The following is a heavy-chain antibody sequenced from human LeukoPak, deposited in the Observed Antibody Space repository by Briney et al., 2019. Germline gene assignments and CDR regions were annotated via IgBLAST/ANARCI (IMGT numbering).Heavy chain of an antibody. Sequence: ASVKVSCKGSGYTFTSYGMSWVRQAPGQGREGMGWISAYNGNTNYAQKLQGRVTMTTDTSTSTAYMELRSLRSDDTAVYYCARSLEYASGDPPGSWGQGTLVTVSS. J-gene: IGHJ5*02. D-gene: IGHD4-17*01. CDR2: ISAYNGNT. CDR1: GYTFTSYG. CDR3: ARSLEYASGDPPGS. V-gene: IGHV1-18*01.